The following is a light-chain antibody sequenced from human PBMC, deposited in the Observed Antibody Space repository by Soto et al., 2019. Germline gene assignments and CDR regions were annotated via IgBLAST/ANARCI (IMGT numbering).Light chain of an antibody. Sequence: DIQMTQSPSSLSASVGDRVTITCRASQSISSYLNWYQQKPGKAPKLLTYAASSLQSRVPSRFSGSGSGTDFTLTISSLQPEDFATYYCQQSYSTPRTFGQGTKLEIK. CDR1: QSISSY. J-gene: IGKJ2*01. CDR3: QQSYSTPRT. CDR2: AAS. V-gene: IGKV1-39*01.